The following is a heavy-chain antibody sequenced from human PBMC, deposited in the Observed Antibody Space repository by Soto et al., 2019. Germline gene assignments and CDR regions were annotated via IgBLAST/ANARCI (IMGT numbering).Heavy chain of an antibody. CDR1: GFTVSSNY. V-gene: IGHV3-11*01. D-gene: IGHD3-10*01. J-gene: IGHJ4*02. Sequence: VQLVETGGGLIQPGGSLRLSCAASGFTVSSNYMSWVRQAPGKGLEWVSYISSSGSTIYYADSVKGRFTISRDNAKNSLYLQMNSLRAEDTAVYYCARTPRGDGYHLVDYWGQGTLVTVSS. CDR3: ARTPRGDGYHLVDY. CDR2: ISSSGSTI.